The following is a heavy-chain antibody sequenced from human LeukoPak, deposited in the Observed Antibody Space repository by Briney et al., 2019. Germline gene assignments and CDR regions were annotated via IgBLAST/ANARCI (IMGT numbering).Heavy chain of an antibody. V-gene: IGHV1-46*01. CDR2: INPSGGST. Sequence: ASVKVSCKASGYTFTSYYMHWVRQAPGQGLEWMGIINPSGGSTSYAQKFQGRVTMTRDTSTSTVYMELSSLRSEDTAVYYCARDSNHLSDYYGSGRVVGWWFDPWGQGTLVTVSS. D-gene: IGHD3-10*01. CDR3: ARDSNHLSDYYGSGRVVGWWFDP. J-gene: IGHJ5*02. CDR1: GYTFTSYY.